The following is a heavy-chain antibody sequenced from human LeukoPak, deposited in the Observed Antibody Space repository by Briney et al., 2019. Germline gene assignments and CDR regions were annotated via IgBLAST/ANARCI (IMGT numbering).Heavy chain of an antibody. J-gene: IGHJ4*02. CDR2: ISSSSSTI. V-gene: IGHV3-48*02. CDR1: GFTFSSYS. CDR3: AREPDYGDYVHFDY. Sequence: GGSLRLSCAASGFTFSSYSMNWVRQAPGKGPEWVSYISSSSSTIYYADSVKGRLTISRDNAKNSLYLQMNSLRDEDTAVYYCAREPDYGDYVHFDYWGQGTLVTVSS. D-gene: IGHD4-17*01.